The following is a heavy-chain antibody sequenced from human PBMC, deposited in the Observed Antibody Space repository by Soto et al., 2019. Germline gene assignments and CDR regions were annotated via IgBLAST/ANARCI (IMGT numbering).Heavy chain of an antibody. J-gene: IGHJ6*03. V-gene: IGHV4-59*01. CDR1: GDSISSYY. CDR3: ARYGVGYVNYYSYYMDV. Sequence: SETLSLTCTVSGDSISSYYWSWIRQSPGKGLEWIGYIYYSGSTNYNPSLKTRVTISVDTSKNQFSLKLSSVTAADTTVYYCARYGVGYVNYYSYYMDVWGKGTTVTVSS. D-gene: IGHD5-12*01. CDR2: IYYSGST.